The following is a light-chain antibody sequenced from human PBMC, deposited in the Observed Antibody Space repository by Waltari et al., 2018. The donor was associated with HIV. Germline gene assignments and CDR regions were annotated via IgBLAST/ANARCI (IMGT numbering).Light chain of an antibody. CDR1: SSDVGGYDS. J-gene: IGLJ3*02. CDR2: EVI. Sequence: QSALTQPRSVSGSPGQSVTISCTGTSSDVGGYDSVPWYLQHPGKVPKLIIYEVIKRPSGVPDCFSGAKSGNTASLTISGLQTEDEADYFCCSYAGTYTYVLFGGGTKLTVL. CDR3: CSYAGTYTYVL. V-gene: IGLV2-11*01.